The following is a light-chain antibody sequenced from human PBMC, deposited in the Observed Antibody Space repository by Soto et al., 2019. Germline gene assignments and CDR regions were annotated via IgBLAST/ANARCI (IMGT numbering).Light chain of an antibody. CDR3: QHRSKGLVA. V-gene: IGKV3-11*01. CDR1: QSVRTY. J-gene: IGKJ1*01. Sequence: EIVLTQSPATLSLSPGERATLSCRASQSVRTYLAWYRQKPGQPPRLLIYDASTRSTGLPARFSGSGSGTDFTLTISSLEPEDFAVYYCQHRSKGLVAFGQGTKVEIK. CDR2: DAS.